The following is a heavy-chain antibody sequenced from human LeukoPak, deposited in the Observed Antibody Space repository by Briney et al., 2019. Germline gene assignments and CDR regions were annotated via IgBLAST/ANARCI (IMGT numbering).Heavy chain of an antibody. D-gene: IGHD4-17*01. CDR3: AKESTVTPGNVNYFDP. CDR1: GFTFSVYA. Sequence: GGSLRLSCAASGFTFSVYAMTWVRQAPGKGLEWISTIVGSGDSTWYADSVKGRFRIARDNSKNTLYLQMNSLRAEDTAVYYCAKESTVTPGNVNYFDPWGQGTLVTVSS. J-gene: IGHJ5*02. V-gene: IGHV3-23*01. CDR2: IVGSGDST.